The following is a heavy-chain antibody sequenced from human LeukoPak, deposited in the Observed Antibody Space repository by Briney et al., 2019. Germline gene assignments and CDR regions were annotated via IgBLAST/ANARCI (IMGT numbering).Heavy chain of an antibody. Sequence: GESLRLSCAASGFTFSSYSMNWVRQAPGKGLEWVSSISSSSSYIYYADSVKGRFTISRDNAKNSLYLQMNSLRAEDTAVYYCARDTGLHPVAAPDYWGQGTLVTVSS. V-gene: IGHV3-21*01. CDR2: ISSSSSYI. J-gene: IGHJ4*02. D-gene: IGHD2-15*01. CDR3: ARDTGLHPVAAPDY. CDR1: GFTFSSYS.